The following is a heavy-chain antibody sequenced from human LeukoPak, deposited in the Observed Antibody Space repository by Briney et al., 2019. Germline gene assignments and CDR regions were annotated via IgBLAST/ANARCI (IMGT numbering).Heavy chain of an antibody. CDR2: IYISGST. Sequence: GGSLRLSCAASGFTVSSNYMSWVRQAPGKGLEWVSVIYISGSTYHADSVKGRFTISRDNSKNTLYLQMNSLRAEDTAVYYCARGDGYNFWDYWGQGALVTVSS. CDR1: GFTVSSNY. D-gene: IGHD5-24*01. J-gene: IGHJ4*02. V-gene: IGHV3-53*01. CDR3: ARGDGYNFWDY.